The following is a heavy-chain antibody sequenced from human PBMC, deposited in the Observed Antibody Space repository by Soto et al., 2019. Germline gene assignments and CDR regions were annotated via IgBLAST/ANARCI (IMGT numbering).Heavy chain of an antibody. Sequence: GASVKVSCKASGGTFSSYAISWVRQAPGQGLEWMGGIIPIFGTANYAQKFQGRVTITADESTSTAYTELSSLRSEDTAVYYCARNERDIVVVPAAISYYYYGMDVWGQGTTVTVSS. V-gene: IGHV1-69*13. D-gene: IGHD2-2*01. CDR1: GGTFSSYA. CDR2: IIPIFGTA. CDR3: ARNERDIVVVPAAISYYYYGMDV. J-gene: IGHJ6*02.